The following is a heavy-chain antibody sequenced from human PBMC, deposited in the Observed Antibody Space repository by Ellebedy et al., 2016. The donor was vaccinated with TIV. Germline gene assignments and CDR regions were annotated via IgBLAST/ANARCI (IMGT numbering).Heavy chain of an antibody. J-gene: IGHJ4*02. D-gene: IGHD1-26*01. V-gene: IGHV3-9*01. CDR3: AKDLFSGSFPTYNFDY. CDR1: GFIFHDYA. CDR2: LSWNSGSI. Sequence: GRSLRLSXAASGFIFHDYAMHWVRQAPGKGLEWVSGLSWNSGSIGFADSVKGRFSISRDNANNSLYLQTNSLTAEDTALYYCAKDLFSGSFPTYNFDYWGQGALVTVSS.